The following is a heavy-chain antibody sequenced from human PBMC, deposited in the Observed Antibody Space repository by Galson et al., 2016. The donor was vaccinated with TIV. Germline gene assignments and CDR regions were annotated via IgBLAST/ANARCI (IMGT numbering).Heavy chain of an antibody. D-gene: IGHD2-2*01. Sequence: SLRLSCAASGFDFSGYYMSWVRQAPGKGLEWISYIGSSGSPIVYADSVKGRFTISRDNAKNSVYLQMNGLRVEDTAVYYCARERILLSAAVPRTNWFDPWGQGTLVTVSS. CDR1: GFDFSGYY. CDR3: ARERILLSAAVPRTNWFDP. V-gene: IGHV3-11*01. J-gene: IGHJ5*02. CDR2: IGSSGSPI.